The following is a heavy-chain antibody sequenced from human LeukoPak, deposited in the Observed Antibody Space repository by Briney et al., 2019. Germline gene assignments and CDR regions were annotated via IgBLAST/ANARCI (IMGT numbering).Heavy chain of an antibody. CDR2: IYYNGST. D-gene: IGHD3-10*01. V-gene: IGHV4-39*01. J-gene: IGHJ4*02. CDR3: ARHDSYYGSERLGPIDY. Sequence: SETLSRTCTVSGGSISSRSYYRGWTRQPPGKGLEWIGSIYYNGSTYYNPSLKSRVTISVDTSKNQFSLKLSSVTAADTAVYYCARHDSYYGSERLGPIDYWGQGTLVTVSS. CDR1: GGSISSRSYY.